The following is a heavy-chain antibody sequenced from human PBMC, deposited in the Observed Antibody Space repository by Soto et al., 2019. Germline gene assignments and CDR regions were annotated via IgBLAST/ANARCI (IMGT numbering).Heavy chain of an antibody. CDR3: ARETIVVVPAAAYYYYYGMDV. CDR2: IYPGDSDT. Sequence: PRESLKISGKGSGWNFTSYWIGWVRQMHGKGLEWMGVIYPGDSDTRYSPSFQGQVTISADKSISTAYLQWSSLKASDTAMYYCARETIVVVPAAAYYYYYGMDVWGQGTTVTVSS. D-gene: IGHD2-2*01. V-gene: IGHV5-51*01. J-gene: IGHJ6*02. CDR1: GWNFTSYW.